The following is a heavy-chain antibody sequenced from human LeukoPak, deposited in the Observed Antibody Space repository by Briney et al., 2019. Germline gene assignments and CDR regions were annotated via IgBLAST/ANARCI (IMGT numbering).Heavy chain of an antibody. Sequence: GRSLRLSCAASGFTFDDYAMHWVRQAPGKGLEWVSGISWNSGSIGYADSAKGRFTISRDNAKNSLYLQMNSLRAEDTALYYCAKDIRGSGRYYYMDVWGKGTTVTVSS. CDR1: GFTFDDYA. J-gene: IGHJ6*03. D-gene: IGHD5-12*01. V-gene: IGHV3-9*01. CDR3: AKDIRGSGRYYYMDV. CDR2: ISWNSGSI.